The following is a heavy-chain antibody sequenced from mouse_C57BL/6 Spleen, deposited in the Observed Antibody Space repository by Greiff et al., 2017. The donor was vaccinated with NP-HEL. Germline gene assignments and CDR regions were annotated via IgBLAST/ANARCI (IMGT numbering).Heavy chain of an antibody. J-gene: IGHJ2*01. CDR1: GFTFSSYG. V-gene: IGHV5-6*01. CDR3: ARQRDYGSTYYFDY. D-gene: IGHD1-1*01. Sequence: EVQRVESGGDLVKPGGSLKLSCAASGFTFSSYGMSWVRQTPDKRLEWVATISSGGSYTYYPDSVKGRFTISRDNAKNTLYLQMSSLKSEDTAMYYCARQRDYGSTYYFDYWGQGTTLTVSS. CDR2: ISSGGSYT.